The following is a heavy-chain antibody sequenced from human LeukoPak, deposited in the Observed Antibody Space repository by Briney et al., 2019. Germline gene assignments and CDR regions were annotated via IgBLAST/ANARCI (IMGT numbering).Heavy chain of an antibody. CDR2: ISAYNGNT. D-gene: IGHD4-17*01. J-gene: IGHJ6*02. V-gene: IGHV1-18*01. CDR1: GYTFTSYG. CDR3: ARENGDDPNYYYYYGMDV. Sequence: GASVKVSCKASGYTFTSYGISWVRQAPGQGLEWMGWISAYNGNTNYAQKLQGRVTMTTDTSTSTAYMELRSLRYDDTAVYYCARENGDDPNYYYYYGMDVWGQGTTVTVSS.